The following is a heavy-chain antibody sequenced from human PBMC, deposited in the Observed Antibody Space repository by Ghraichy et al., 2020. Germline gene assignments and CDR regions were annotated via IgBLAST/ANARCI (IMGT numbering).Heavy chain of an antibody. J-gene: IGHJ5*01. D-gene: IGHD6-19*01. V-gene: IGHV4-39*01. CDR2: IFYSGTT. Sequence: GSLRLSCSVSDISITSPNHHWGWIRQPPGKGLEWLATIFYSGTTSYNPSLRSRVTVSVDTSKNQFSLRLRSLTAADTAVYYCVRHVISVYDSGWYGPGIMDSWGQGALVYVSA. CDR1: DISITSPNHH. CDR3: VRHVISVYDSGWYGPGIMDS.